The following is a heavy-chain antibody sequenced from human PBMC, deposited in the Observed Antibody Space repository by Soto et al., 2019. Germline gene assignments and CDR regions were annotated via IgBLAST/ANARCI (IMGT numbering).Heavy chain of an antibody. CDR3: ARDSRYSSSWTSPYYYYYGMDV. Sequence: QVQLQESGPGLVKPSETLSLTCTVSGGSISSYYWSWIRQPPGKGLEWIGYIYYSGSTNYNPSLNSRVTPSVDPSKNLFYLKLSSVTAADTAVYYCARDSRYSSSWTSPYYYYYGMDVWGQGTTVTVSS. CDR2: IYYSGST. CDR1: GGSISSYY. J-gene: IGHJ6*02. V-gene: IGHV4-59*01. D-gene: IGHD6-13*01.